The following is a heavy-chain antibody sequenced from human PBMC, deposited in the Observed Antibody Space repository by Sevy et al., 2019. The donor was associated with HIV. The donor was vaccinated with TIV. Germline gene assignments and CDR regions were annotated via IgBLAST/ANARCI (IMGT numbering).Heavy chain of an antibody. V-gene: IGHV5-51*01. Sequence: GESLKISRKGSGYSFTSYWIGWVPQMPGKGLEGVGIIYPDDSDTRNSPSFQGQVSISADKTIRTSYLQWSSIKASDTAMYYCARQLIPYCSGTSCHPHYFDYWGQGTLVTVSS. CDR3: ARQLIPYCSGTSCHPHYFDY. CDR1: GYSFTSYW. D-gene: IGHD2-2*01. CDR2: IYPDDSDT. J-gene: IGHJ4*02.